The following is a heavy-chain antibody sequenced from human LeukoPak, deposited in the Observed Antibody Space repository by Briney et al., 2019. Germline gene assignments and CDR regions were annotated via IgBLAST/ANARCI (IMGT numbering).Heavy chain of an antibody. D-gene: IGHD4-17*01. J-gene: IGHJ1*01. Sequence: PSETLSLTCTVSGGSISSGGYYWSWIRQPPGKGLEWIGEINHSGSTNYNPSLKSRVTISVDTSKNQFSLKLSSVTAADTAVYYCARSRGDYVLKYFQHWGQGTLVTVSS. V-gene: IGHV4-39*07. CDR1: GGSISSGGYY. CDR3: ARSRGDYVLKYFQH. CDR2: INHSGST.